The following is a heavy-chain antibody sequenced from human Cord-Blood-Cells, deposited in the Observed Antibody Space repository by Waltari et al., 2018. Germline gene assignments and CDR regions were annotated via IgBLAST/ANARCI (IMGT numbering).Heavy chain of an antibody. V-gene: IGHV1-69*01. D-gene: IGHD6-6*01. CDR2: IIPIFGTA. CDR1: GGTFSSYA. Sequence: QVQLVQSGAEVKKPGSSVEVSCKASGGTFSSYAISWVRQAPGQGLEWMGGIIPIFGTANYAQKFQGRVTITADESTTTAYMELSSLRSEDTAVYYWARVGDSSSSFDYWGQGTLVTVSS. CDR3: ARVGDSSSSFDY. J-gene: IGHJ4*02.